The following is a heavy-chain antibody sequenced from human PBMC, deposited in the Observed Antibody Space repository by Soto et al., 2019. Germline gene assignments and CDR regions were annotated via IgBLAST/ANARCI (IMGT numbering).Heavy chain of an antibody. CDR2: MNPNSGNT. V-gene: IGHV1-8*01. CDR3: ARGYYGWLVQRPRNWFAP. D-gene: IGHD6-19*01. CDR1: GYTFTSYD. Sequence: QVQLVQSGAEVKKPGASVKVSCKASGYTFTSYDINWVRQATGQGLEWMGWMNPNSGNTGYAQKFQGGVTMTRNTSISTVYMRLSSLRSDDTAVYYGARGYYGWLVQRPRNWFAPRGQGTLVTVSS. J-gene: IGHJ5*02.